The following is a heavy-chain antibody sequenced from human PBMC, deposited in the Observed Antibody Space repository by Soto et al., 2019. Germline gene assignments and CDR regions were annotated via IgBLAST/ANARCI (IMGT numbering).Heavy chain of an antibody. J-gene: IGHJ4*02. V-gene: IGHV3-15*01. CDR2: IKSKTDGGTT. CDR1: GFTFSNAW. D-gene: IGHD3-16*02. CDR3: TTGSIMYYDYIWGSYLQVPFDY. Sequence: PGGSLRLSCAASGFTFSNAWMSWVRQAPGKGLEWVGRIKSKTDGGTTDYAAPVKGRFTISRDDSKNTLYLQMNSLKTEDTAVYYCTTGSIMYYDYIWGSYLQVPFDYWGQGTLVTVSS.